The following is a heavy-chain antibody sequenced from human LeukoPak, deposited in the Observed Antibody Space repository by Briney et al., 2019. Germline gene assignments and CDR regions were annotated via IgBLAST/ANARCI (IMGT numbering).Heavy chain of an antibody. CDR1: GFTFNTYA. CDR2: IGGSGSST. D-gene: IGHD2-21*02. J-gene: IGHJ4*02. CDR3: AKAVDDYFFDY. Sequence: GGSLRLSCAASGFTFNTYAMIWVRQAPEKGLEWVSGIGGSGSSTYYAESVKGRFTISRDNSKNTLYLQMNSLRDEDTAAYYCAKAVDDYFFDYWGRGTLVTVSS. V-gene: IGHV3-23*01.